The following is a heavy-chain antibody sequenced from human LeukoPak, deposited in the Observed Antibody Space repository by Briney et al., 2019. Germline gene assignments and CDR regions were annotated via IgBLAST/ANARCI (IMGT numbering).Heavy chain of an antibody. CDR3: ARDAVDTANAV. D-gene: IGHD5-18*01. Sequence: TGGSLRLSCVASGFTFTDYFMSWVRQAPGKGLEWVASIKHNGGEKYYVDSVKGRFTISRDNAKNTLYLQMNSLRAEDTAVYYCARDAVDTANAVWGQGTTVTVSS. CDR1: GFTFTDYF. V-gene: IGHV3-7*01. CDR2: IKHNGGEK. J-gene: IGHJ6*02.